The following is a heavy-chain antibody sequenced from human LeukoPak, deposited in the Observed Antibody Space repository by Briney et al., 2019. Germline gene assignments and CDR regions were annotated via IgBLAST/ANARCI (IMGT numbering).Heavy chain of an antibody. J-gene: IGHJ4*02. CDR3: ARGTLYRGWSYYLDF. Sequence: PSETLSLTCSVSGDSISLSFYYWGWIRQPPGKALEWIGSVYYSGTTSYNPSLKSRVTISVDMSKNHSSLRLRSVTAADTAMYYCARGTLYRGWSYYLDFWGQGSQVTVSS. CDR1: GDSISLSFYY. CDR2: VYYSGTT. D-gene: IGHD6-19*01. V-gene: IGHV4-39*07.